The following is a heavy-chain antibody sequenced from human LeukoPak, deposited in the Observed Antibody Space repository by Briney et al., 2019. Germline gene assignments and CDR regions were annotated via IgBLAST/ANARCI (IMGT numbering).Heavy chain of an antibody. D-gene: IGHD1-26*01. CDR1: GFTFDDYA. CDR3: ARITVVGERHYYYGMDV. V-gene: IGHV3-9*01. J-gene: IGHJ6*02. CDR2: ISWNSGSI. Sequence: GGSLRLSCAASGFTFDDYAMHWVRQAPGKGLEWVSGISWNSGSIGYADSVKGRFTISRDNAKNSLYLQMNSLRAEDTAVYYCARITVVGERHYYYGMDVWGQGTTVTVSS.